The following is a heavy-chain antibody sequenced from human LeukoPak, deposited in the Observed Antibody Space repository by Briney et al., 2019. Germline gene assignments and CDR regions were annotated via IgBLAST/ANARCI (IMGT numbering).Heavy chain of an antibody. CDR3: AGDSSGYVDY. J-gene: IGHJ4*02. Sequence: SETLSLTCAVYGGSFSGYYWSWIRQPPGKGLEWIGEINHSGSTNYNPSLKSRVTISVDTSKNQFSLKLSSVTAADTAVYYCAGDSSGYVDYWGQGTLVTVSS. D-gene: IGHD3-22*01. V-gene: IGHV4-34*01. CDR1: GGSFSGYY. CDR2: INHSGST.